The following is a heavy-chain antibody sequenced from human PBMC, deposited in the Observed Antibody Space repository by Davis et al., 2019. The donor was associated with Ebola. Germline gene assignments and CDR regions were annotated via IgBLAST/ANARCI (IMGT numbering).Heavy chain of an antibody. CDR3: ARFSCSSTSCPRSPYYYYGMDV. J-gene: IGHJ6*04. CDR1: GFTFSSYA. D-gene: IGHD2-2*01. CDR2: ISYDGSNK. V-gene: IGHV3-30*04. Sequence: GESLKISCAASGFTFSSYAMHWVRQAPGKGLEWVAVISYDGSNKYYADSVKGRFTISRDNSKNTLYLQMNSLRDEDTAVYYCARFSCSSTSCPRSPYYYYGMDVWGKGTTVTVSS.